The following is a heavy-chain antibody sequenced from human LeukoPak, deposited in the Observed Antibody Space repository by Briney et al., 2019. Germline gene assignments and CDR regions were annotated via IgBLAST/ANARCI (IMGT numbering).Heavy chain of an antibody. D-gene: IGHD6-19*01. CDR1: GGSISSSSYY. J-gene: IGHJ3*02. CDR2: IYSGGNT. V-gene: IGHV4-39*01. Sequence: PPETLSLTCTVSGGSISSSSYYWGWIRQPPGTGLEWIGSIYSGGNTYYNPSLKSRVTISVDASKNQCSLRLSSVTAADTAVYYCASTQVAGYDAFDIWGQGTMVTVSS. CDR3: ASTQVAGYDAFDI.